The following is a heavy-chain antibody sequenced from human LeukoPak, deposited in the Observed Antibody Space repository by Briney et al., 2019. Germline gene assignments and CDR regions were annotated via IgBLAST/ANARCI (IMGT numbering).Heavy chain of an antibody. CDR3: VRGSMVSKPGDF. V-gene: IGHV4-39*02. D-gene: IGHD2-8*01. CDR2: VYSTGNV. CDR1: GVSDNSRTFF. Sequence: KPSETLSLTCSVSGVSDNSRTFFWNWVRQPPGKGLEWIGSVYSTGNVYQSPSLQSRAAISVDASNNSFSLTLQSVTAADTAVYFCVRGSMVSKPGDFWGPGTLVIVSS. J-gene: IGHJ4*02.